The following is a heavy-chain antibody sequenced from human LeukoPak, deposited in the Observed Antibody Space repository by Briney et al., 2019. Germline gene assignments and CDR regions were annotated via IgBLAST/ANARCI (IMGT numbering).Heavy chain of an antibody. V-gene: IGHV3-33*01. CDR1: GFTFSNYG. J-gene: IGHJ4*02. CDR3: ARDRSGLDY. Sequence: GGSLRLSCAASGFTFSNYGMHWLRQAPVKGLEWVAVIWYDGSNKYYADFVKGRFTISRDNSKNTLYLQMNSLRAEDTAVYYCARDRSGLDYWGQGTLVTVSS. CDR2: IWYDGSNK.